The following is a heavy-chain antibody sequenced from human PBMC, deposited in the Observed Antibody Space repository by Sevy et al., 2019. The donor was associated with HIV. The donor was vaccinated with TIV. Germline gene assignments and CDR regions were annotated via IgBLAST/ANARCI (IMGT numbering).Heavy chain of an antibody. D-gene: IGHD3-9*01. J-gene: IGHJ3*02. CDR2: IYPGDSDT. V-gene: IGHV5-51*01. Sequence: GESLKISCKGSGYSFTSYRIGWVRQMPGKGLEWMGIIYPGDSDTRYSPSFQGQVTISADKSISTAYLQWSSLKASDTAMYYCARRLRGGYDILTGYSLGAFDIWGQGTMVTVSS. CDR1: GYSFTSYR. CDR3: ARRLRGGYDILTGYSLGAFDI.